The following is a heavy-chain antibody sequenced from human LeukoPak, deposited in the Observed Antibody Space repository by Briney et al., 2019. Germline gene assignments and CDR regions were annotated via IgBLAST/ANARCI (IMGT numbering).Heavy chain of an antibody. Sequence: ASVKVSCKASEGTFSSYAISWVRQAPGQGLEWMGGIIPIFGTANYAQKFQGRVTITTDESTSTAYMELSSLRSEDTAVYYCARGSRSGGSYYYDSSGLFGAFDIWGQGTMVTVSS. CDR1: EGTFSSYA. J-gene: IGHJ3*02. D-gene: IGHD3-22*01. CDR2: IIPIFGTA. CDR3: ARGSRSGGSYYYDSSGLFGAFDI. V-gene: IGHV1-69*05.